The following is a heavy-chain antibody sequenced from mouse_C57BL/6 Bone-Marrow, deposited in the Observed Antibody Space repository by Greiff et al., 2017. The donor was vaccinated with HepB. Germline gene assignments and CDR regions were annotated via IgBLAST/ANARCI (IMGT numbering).Heavy chain of an antibody. V-gene: IGHV1-18*01. CDR3: AREGDLYPGWYFVV. Sequence: VQLQQSGPELVKPGASVKIPCKASGYTFTDYNMDWVKQSHGKSLEWIGDINPNNGGTIYNQKFKGKATLTVDKSSSTAYMELRSLTSEDTAVYYCAREGDLYPGWYFVVWGTGTTVTVSS. J-gene: IGHJ1*03. D-gene: IGHD2-1*01. CDR1: GYTFTDYN. CDR2: INPNNGGT.